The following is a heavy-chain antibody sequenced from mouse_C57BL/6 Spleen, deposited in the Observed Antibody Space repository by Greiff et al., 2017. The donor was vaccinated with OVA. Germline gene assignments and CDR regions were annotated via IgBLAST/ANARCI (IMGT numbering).Heavy chain of an antibody. V-gene: IGHV14-4*01. J-gene: IGHJ4*01. CDR2: IDPENGDT. CDR3: TTSRGSHYYTMDY. D-gene: IGHD1-1*01. CDR1: GFNIKDDY. Sequence: EVQVVESGAELVRPGASVKLSCTASGFNIKDDYMNWVKQRPEQGLEWIGWIDPENGDTEYASKFQGKATITADTSSNTAYLQLSSLTSEDTAVYYCTTSRGSHYYTMDYWGQGTSVTVSS.